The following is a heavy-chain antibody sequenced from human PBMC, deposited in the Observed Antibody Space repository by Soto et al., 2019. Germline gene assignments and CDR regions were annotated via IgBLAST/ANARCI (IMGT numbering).Heavy chain of an antibody. CDR1: GYTLTELS. Sequence: ASVKVSCKVSGYTLTELSMHWVRQAPGKGLEWMGGFDPEDGETIYAQKFQGRVTMTEDTSTDTAYMELSSLRSEDTAVYYCATTHSGWSGYPLLGDYWGQGTLVTSPQ. CDR2: FDPEDGET. V-gene: IGHV1-24*01. CDR3: ATTHSGWSGYPLLGDY. D-gene: IGHD3-3*01. J-gene: IGHJ4*02.